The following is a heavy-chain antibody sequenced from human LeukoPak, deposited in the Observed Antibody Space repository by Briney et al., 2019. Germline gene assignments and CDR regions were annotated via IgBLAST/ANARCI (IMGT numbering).Heavy chain of an antibody. Sequence: PGGSLRLSCAASGFTFSNYAMSWVRQAPGKGLEWVSAISGSTGSTYYADSVEGRFTISRDNSKNTLYLQMNSLRAEDTAVYYCAKDPIFSGSYGVFDYWGLGTLVTVSS. CDR2: ISGSTGST. CDR1: GFTFSNYA. V-gene: IGHV3-23*01. CDR3: AKDPIFSGSYGVFDY. D-gene: IGHD1-26*01. J-gene: IGHJ4*02.